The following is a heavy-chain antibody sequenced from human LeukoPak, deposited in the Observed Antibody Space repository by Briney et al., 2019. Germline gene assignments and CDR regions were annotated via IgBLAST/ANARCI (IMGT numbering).Heavy chain of an antibody. V-gene: IGHV4-59*08. D-gene: IGHD1-1*01. CDR1: GVSISNYY. J-gene: IGHJ4*02. CDR2: VSYSGRT. Sequence: KASETLSLTCTVSGVSISNYYWSWIRQPPGKGLECIGYVSYSGRTNHNPSLKSRVTISAVTSKNQFSLKLTSVTAADTAVYYCARHERGAENLDYWGQGTLVTVSS. CDR3: ARHERGAENLDY.